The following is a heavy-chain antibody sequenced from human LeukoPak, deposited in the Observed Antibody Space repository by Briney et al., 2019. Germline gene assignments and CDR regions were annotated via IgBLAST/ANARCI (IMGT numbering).Heavy chain of an antibody. V-gene: IGHV1-46*01. CDR2: INPGGGST. Sequence: ASVKVSCKASGYTFTGYYMHWVLQAPGQGLEWMGVINPGGGSTSYAQKFQGRVTMTRDTSTSTVYMELSSLRSEDTAVYYCASKDSSGWYEEAWGQETLVTVSS. J-gene: IGHJ5*02. CDR1: GYTFTGYY. CDR3: ASKDSSGWYEEA. D-gene: IGHD6-19*01.